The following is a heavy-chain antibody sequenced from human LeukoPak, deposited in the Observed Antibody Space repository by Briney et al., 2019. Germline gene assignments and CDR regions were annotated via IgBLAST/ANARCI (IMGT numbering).Heavy chain of an antibody. V-gene: IGHV4-59*01. CDR3: ARGPHEFFDY. D-gene: IGHD1-14*01. Sequence: SETLSLTCTVSGGSISSYYWSWFRQPPGKGLEWIGYIYYSGSTNYNPSLKSRVTISVDTSKNQFSLKLSSVTAADTAVYYCARGPHEFFDYWGQGTLVTVSS. CDR1: GGSISSYY. J-gene: IGHJ4*02. CDR2: IYYSGST.